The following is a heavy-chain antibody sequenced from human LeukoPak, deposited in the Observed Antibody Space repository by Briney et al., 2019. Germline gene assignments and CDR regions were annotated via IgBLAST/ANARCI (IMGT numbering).Heavy chain of an antibody. CDR3: ARERTYASNFDY. V-gene: IGHV3-74*01. CDR1: GFTFSSYW. J-gene: IGHJ4*02. CDR2: IKNDGSTT. Sequence: GGSLRLSCAASGFTFSSYWMHWVRQPPGKGLVWVSRIKNDGSTTTYADSVKGRFTVSRDNAKNTLYLQMNSLRAEDTAVYYCARERTYASNFDYWGQGTLVTVSS. D-gene: IGHD1/OR15-1a*01.